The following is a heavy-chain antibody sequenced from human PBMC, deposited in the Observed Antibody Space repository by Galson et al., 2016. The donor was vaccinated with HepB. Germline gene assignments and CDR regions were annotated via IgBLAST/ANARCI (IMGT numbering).Heavy chain of an antibody. CDR2: IYTSGST. V-gene: IGHV4-61*02. D-gene: IGHD2-15*01. CDR1: GGSISSGSYY. J-gene: IGHJ3*02. CDR3: AREVVVVASPWAFDI. Sequence: TLSLTCTVSGGSISSGSYYWSWIRQPAGKGLEWIGRIYTSGSTNYNPSLKSQVTISVDTSKNQFSLKLSSVTAADTAVYYCAREVVVVASPWAFDIWGQGTMVTVSS.